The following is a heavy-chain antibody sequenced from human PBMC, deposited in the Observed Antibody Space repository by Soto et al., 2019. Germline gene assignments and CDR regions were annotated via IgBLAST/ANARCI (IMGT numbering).Heavy chain of an antibody. Sequence: QVQLQESGPGLVKPSQTLSLTCTVSGGSISSGDYYWSWIRQPPGKGLEWIGYIYYSGSTYYNPSLKSRVTISVDTSKNQFSLKLSSVTAADTAVYYCARGGGDCGGDYYPSDYWGQGTLVTVSS. CDR3: ARGGGDCGGDYYPSDY. CDR2: IYYSGST. J-gene: IGHJ4*02. D-gene: IGHD2-21*02. CDR1: GGSISSGDYY. V-gene: IGHV4-30-4*01.